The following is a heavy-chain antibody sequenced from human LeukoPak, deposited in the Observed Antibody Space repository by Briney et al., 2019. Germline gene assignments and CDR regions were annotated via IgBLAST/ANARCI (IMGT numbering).Heavy chain of an antibody. Sequence: ASVRVSCKASGYTFTGYYTHWVRQAPGQGLEWMGWINPNSGGTNYAQKFQGRVTMTRDTSISTAYMELSRLRSDDTAVYYCARVGVGATTRTPLDYWGQGTLVTVSS. CDR3: ARVGVGATTRTPLDY. CDR1: GYTFTGYY. V-gene: IGHV1-2*02. D-gene: IGHD1-26*01. J-gene: IGHJ4*02. CDR2: INPNSGGT.